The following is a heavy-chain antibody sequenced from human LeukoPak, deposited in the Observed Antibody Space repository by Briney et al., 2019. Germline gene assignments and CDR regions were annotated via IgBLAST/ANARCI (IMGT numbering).Heavy chain of an antibody. CDR2: IHNSDS. V-gene: IGHV4-4*08. CDR3: ARGFYYSGKYDWLDP. CDR1: GGLINSYY. J-gene: IGHJ5*02. Sequence: PSETLSLTCTVSGGLINSYYWHWIRQSPGKGLEWIASIHNSDSNHNPSLRSRAIVSVDTSKNQLSLNVSSVTTADTAVYYCARGFYYSGKYDWLDPWGQGTRVTVSS. D-gene: IGHD1-26*01.